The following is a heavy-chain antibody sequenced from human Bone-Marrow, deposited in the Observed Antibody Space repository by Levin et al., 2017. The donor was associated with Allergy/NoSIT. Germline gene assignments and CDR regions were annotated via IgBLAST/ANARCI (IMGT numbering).Heavy chain of an antibody. V-gene: IGHV2-26*01. CDR3: ARISGSLVARLPDY. Sequence: SGPTLVKPTETLTLTCTVSGFSLSNAKMGVSWIRQPPGKALEWLAHMYSNDEKSYSTSLKSRLTISKDTSKSQVVLTMTNMDPVDTATYYCARISGSLVARLPDYWGQGTLVTVSS. CDR1: GFSLSNAKMG. CDR2: MYSNDEK. J-gene: IGHJ4*02. D-gene: IGHD3-10*01.